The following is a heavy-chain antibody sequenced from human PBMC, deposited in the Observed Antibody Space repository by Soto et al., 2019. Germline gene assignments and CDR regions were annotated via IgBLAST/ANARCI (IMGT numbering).Heavy chain of an antibody. D-gene: IGHD6-19*01. CDR2: IYYSGST. Sequence: SETLSLTCTVSGGSISSYYWSWIRQPPGKGLEWIGYIYYSGSTNYNPSLKSRVTISVDTSKNQFSLKLSSVTAADTAVYYCARDRGSGWPLDNYYYYYGMDVWGQGTTVTVSS. J-gene: IGHJ6*02. CDR3: ARDRGSGWPLDNYYYYYGMDV. V-gene: IGHV4-59*01. CDR1: GGSISSYY.